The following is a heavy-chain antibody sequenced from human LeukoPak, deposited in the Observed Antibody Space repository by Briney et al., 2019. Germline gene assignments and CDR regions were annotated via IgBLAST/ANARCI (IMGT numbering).Heavy chain of an antibody. J-gene: IGHJ4*02. Sequence: GGSLRLSCAASGFTFSCYWMSWVRQAPGKGLEWVANIKQDGSEKYYVDSVKGRFTISRDNAKNSLYLQMNSLRAEDTAVYYCARGDGSDYYGSGSYGFDYWGQGTLVTVSS. CDR1: GFTFSCYW. V-gene: IGHV3-7*01. D-gene: IGHD3-10*01. CDR2: IKQDGSEK. CDR3: ARGDGSDYYGSGSYGFDY.